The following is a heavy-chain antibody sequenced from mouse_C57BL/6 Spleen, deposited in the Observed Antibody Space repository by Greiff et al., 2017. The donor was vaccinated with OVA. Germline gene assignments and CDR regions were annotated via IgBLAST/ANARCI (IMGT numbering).Heavy chain of an antibody. V-gene: IGHV7-3*01. CDR3: ARVYGNYYYAMDY. CDR1: GFTFTDYY. D-gene: IGHD2-1*01. J-gene: IGHJ4*01. CDR2: IRNKANGYTT. Sequence: DVKLVESGGGLVQPGGSLSLSCAASGFTFTDYYMSWVRQPPGKALEWLGFIRNKANGYTTEYSASVKARFTISRDNSQSILYLQMNALRAEDSATYYCARVYGNYYYAMDYWGQGTSVTVSS.